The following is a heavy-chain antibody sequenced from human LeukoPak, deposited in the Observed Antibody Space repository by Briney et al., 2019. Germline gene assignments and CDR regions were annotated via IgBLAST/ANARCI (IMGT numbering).Heavy chain of an antibody. CDR2: IRYGGSNK. CDR1: GFTFSSYG. D-gene: IGHD6-13*01. V-gene: IGHV3-30*02. J-gene: IGHJ4*02. CDR3: ANPPLRGYSSSWYNF. Sequence: GGSLRLSCAASGFTFSSYGMHWVRQAPGKGLEWVAFIRYGGSNKYYADSVKGRFTISRDNSKNTLYLQMNSLRAEDTAVYYCANPPLRGYSSSWYNFWGQGTLVTVSS.